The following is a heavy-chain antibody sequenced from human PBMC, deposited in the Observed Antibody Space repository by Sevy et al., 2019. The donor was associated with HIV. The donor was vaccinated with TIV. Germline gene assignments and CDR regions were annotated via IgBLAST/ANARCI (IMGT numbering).Heavy chain of an antibody. CDR3: AKDLMIDYIWGSYRSDAFDI. D-gene: IGHD3-16*02. CDR1: GFTFSSYG. V-gene: IGHV3-30*18. Sequence: LSLTCAASGFTFSSYGMHWVRQAPGKGLEWVAVISYDGSNKYYADSVKGRFTISRDNSKNTLYLQMNSLRAEDTAVYYCAKDLMIDYIWGSYRSDAFDIWGQGTMVTVSS. CDR2: ISYDGSNK. J-gene: IGHJ3*02.